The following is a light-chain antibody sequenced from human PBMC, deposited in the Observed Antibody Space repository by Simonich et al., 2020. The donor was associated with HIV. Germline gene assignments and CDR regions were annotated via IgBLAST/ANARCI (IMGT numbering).Light chain of an antibody. CDR1: QSVSSTY. CDR2: DAS. V-gene: IGKV3-11*01. Sequence: EIVMTQSPATLSVSPGERATLSCRASQSVSSTYLAWYQQKPGQAPRLLIYDASNRATGIPARCSGSGSGTDFTLTISSLEPEDFAVYYCQQRSNWPPFTFGGGTKVEIK. CDR3: QQRSNWPPFT. J-gene: IGKJ4*01.